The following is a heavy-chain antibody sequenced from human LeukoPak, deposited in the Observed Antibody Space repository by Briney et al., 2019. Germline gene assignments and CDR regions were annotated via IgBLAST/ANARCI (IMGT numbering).Heavy chain of an antibody. J-gene: IGHJ5*02. CDR1: GGSFSGYY. CDR2: INHSGST. D-gene: IGHD3-16*01. CDR3: ARHYGP. V-gene: IGHV4-34*01. Sequence: PSETLSLTCAVYGGSFSGYYWSWIRQPPGKGLEWIGEINHSGSTNYNPSHKSRVTISVDTSKNQFSLKLSSVTAADTAVYYCARHYGPWGQGTLVTVSS.